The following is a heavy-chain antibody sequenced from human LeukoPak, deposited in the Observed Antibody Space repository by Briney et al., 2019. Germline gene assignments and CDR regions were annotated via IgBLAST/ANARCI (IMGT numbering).Heavy chain of an antibody. J-gene: IGHJ4*02. CDR2: ISSSSSTI. CDR3: ARDGIHYDSSGYYHSLN. Sequence: PGGSLRLSCAASGFTFSSYSMNWVRQAPGKGLEWVSYISSSSSTIYYADSVKGRFTISRDNAKNSLYLQMNSLRAEDTAVYYCARDGIHYDSSGYYHSLNWGQGTLVTVSS. V-gene: IGHV3-48*01. D-gene: IGHD3-22*01. CDR1: GFTFSSYS.